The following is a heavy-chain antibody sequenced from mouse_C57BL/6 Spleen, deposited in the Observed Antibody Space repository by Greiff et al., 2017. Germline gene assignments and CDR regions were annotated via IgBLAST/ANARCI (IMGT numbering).Heavy chain of an antibody. V-gene: IGHV5-17*01. J-gene: IGHJ2*01. Sequence: DVMLVESGGGLVKPGGSLKLSCAASGFTFSDYGMHWVRQAPEKGLEWVAYISSGSSTIYYADTVKGRFTISRDNAKNTLFLQMTSLRSEDTAMYYCARGGNYVIDYGGQGTTLTVSS. CDR1: GFTFSDYG. CDR3: ARGGNYVIDY. CDR2: ISSGSSTI. D-gene: IGHD2-1*01.